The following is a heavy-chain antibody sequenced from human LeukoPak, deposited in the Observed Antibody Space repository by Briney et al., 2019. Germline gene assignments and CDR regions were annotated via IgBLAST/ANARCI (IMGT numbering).Heavy chain of an antibody. CDR2: IYLKDVS. J-gene: IGHJ4*02. V-gene: IGHV2-5*01. D-gene: IGHD3-3*01. CDR3: AHGNYYDFWSGYPPLDY. Sequence: SGPTLVRPTQTLTLTCTFSGFSLSANRVGVGWIRQSPGKALEWLALIYLKDVSRYSPSLNTRLYITKDTSKNQVVLKMTNMDPMDTGTYYCAHGNYYDFWSGYPPLDYWGQGTLVTVSS. CDR1: GFSLSANRVG.